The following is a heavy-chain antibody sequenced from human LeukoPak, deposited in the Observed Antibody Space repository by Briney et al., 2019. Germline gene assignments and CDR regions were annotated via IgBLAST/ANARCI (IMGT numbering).Heavy chain of an antibody. CDR3: ARDGVSTTPDFDY. J-gene: IGHJ4*02. Sequence: VGSVKVSCKTSGYTFTAYYMYWLRQAPGQGLECMGWIYPNSGATGYAQNFQGRVTMTRDTSVSTIYMELSRLRSDDTAVYYCARDGVSTTPDFDYWGQGTLVTVSS. CDR2: IYPNSGAT. CDR1: GYTFTAYY. V-gene: IGHV1-2*02. D-gene: IGHD2-8*01.